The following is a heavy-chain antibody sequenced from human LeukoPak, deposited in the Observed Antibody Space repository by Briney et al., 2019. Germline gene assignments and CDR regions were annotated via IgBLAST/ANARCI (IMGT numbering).Heavy chain of an antibody. D-gene: IGHD5-18*01. CDR1: GGSFSGYY. CDR3: ARVRLWLRGPDY. CDR2: INHSGST. J-gene: IGHJ4*02. V-gene: IGHV4-34*01. Sequence: KPSETLSLTCAVYGGSFSGYYWSWIRQPPGKGLEWIGEINHSGSTNYNPSLKSRVTILVDTSKNQFSLKLSSVTAADTAVYYCARVRLWLRGPDYWGQGTLVTVSS.